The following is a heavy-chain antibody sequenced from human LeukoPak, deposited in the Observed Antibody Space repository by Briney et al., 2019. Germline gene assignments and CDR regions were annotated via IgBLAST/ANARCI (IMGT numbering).Heavy chain of an antibody. Sequence: PGGSLRLSCAASGFTFSSYWMHWVRQAPRKGLVWVSRINSDGSSTSYADSVKGRFTISRDNAKNTLYLQMTSLRAEDTAVYYCARNMVPKGREGFDYWGQGTLVTVSS. CDR2: INSDGSST. J-gene: IGHJ4*02. D-gene: IGHD4/OR15-4a*01. CDR3: ARNMVPKGREGFDY. CDR1: GFTFSSYW. V-gene: IGHV3-74*01.